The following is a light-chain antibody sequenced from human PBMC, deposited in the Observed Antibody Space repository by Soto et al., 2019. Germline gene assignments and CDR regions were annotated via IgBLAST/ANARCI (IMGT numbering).Light chain of an antibody. CDR3: QQSNSFPLT. CDR2: AAS. Sequence: DIQMTQSPSSVSASVGDRVTITCRASQGISRRLAWYQQKPGKAPNLLIYAASSLQSGVPSRFSGSGSETDFTLTIGSLQPADFATYYCQQSNSFPLTFGGGTKVEIK. V-gene: IGKV1-12*01. J-gene: IGKJ4*01. CDR1: QGISRR.